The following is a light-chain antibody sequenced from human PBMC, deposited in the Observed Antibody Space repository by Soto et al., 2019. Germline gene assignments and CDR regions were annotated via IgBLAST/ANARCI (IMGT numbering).Light chain of an antibody. CDR3: QQYSSYST. Sequence: DIQMTQSPSTLSASVADRVTITCRASQRISNWLAWYQQKPGKAPKLLIYEASRLESGAPSRFSGSGSGTESTLTSRSLQTDDFATYYCQQYSSYSTFCQGPKGDIK. CDR2: EAS. V-gene: IGKV1-5*03. CDR1: QRISNW. J-gene: IGKJ1*01.